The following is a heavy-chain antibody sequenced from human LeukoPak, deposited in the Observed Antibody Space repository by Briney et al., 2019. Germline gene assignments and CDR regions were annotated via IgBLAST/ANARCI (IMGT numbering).Heavy chain of an antibody. V-gene: IGHV3-11*01. CDR3: ARGTPDSTIRYYYYGMDV. D-gene: IGHD5/OR15-5a*01. CDR1: GFPFSDYY. CDR2: ISRSGSTI. J-gene: IGHJ6*02. Sequence: PVGSLRLSCAASGFPFSDYYMSWIRQAPGKGLEWVSYISRSGSTIYYADSVKGRFTISRDNANNSLYLQMTSLRGEDTAVYYCARGTPDSTIRYYYYGMDVWGQGTTVTVSS.